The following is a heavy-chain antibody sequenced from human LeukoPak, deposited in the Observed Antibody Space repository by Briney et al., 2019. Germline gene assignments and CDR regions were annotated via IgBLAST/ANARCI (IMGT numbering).Heavy chain of an antibody. CDR2: INIGGTNT. CDR3: ATDGAGFDT. Sequence: GGSLRLSCVASGFTFSDYYMSWICQAPGKGLEWLSYINIGGTNTHYADSVKGRFTISRDNAKKSLYLQMNNLRAEDTAVYYCATDGAGFDTWGQGVLVTVSS. CDR1: GFTFSDYY. V-gene: IGHV3-11*01. J-gene: IGHJ5*02.